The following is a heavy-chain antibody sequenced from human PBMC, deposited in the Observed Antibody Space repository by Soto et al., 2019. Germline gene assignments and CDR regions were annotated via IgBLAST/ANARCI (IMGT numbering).Heavy chain of an antibody. J-gene: IGHJ4*02. D-gene: IGHD2-2*02. CDR2: IYYSGST. V-gene: IGHV4-39*01. Sequence: QLQLQESGPGLVKPSETLSLTCTVSGGSISSSSYYWGSIRQPPGKGLEWIGSIYYSGSTYYNPSLKSRVTISVDTSKNQFSLKLSSVTAADTAVYYCARYAVDIVVVPAAISYWGQGTLVTVSS. CDR1: GGSISSSSYY. CDR3: ARYAVDIVVVPAAISY.